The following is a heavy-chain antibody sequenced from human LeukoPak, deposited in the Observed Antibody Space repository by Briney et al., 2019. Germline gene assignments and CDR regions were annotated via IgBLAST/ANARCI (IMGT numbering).Heavy chain of an antibody. CDR3: ARSGRMATITYYFDY. D-gene: IGHD5-24*01. CDR2: IIPIFGTA. Sequence: PGGSLRLSCAASGFTFSSYAISWVRQAPGQGLEWMGGIIPIFGTANYAQKFQGRVTITTDESTSTAYMELSSLRSEDTAVYYCARSGRMATITYYFDYWGQGTLVTVSS. V-gene: IGHV1-69*05. J-gene: IGHJ4*02. CDR1: GFTFSSYA.